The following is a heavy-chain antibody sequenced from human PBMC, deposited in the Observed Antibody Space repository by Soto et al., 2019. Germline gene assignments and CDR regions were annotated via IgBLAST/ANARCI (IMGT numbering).Heavy chain of an antibody. CDR2: MSYDGSHE. CDR3: AKGSVLRVVEAPLAILGGVDV. V-gene: IGHV3-33*06. Sequence: GGSLRLSCVASGFTFSSYGMHWVHQAPGKXLEWVAVMSYDGSHEYYADSVKGRFTISRDNSKTILYLQMNSLRLEDTAVYYCAKGSVLRVVEAPLAILGGVDVWGQGAMVTVSS. J-gene: IGHJ6*02. D-gene: IGHD2-8*01. CDR1: GFTFSSYG.